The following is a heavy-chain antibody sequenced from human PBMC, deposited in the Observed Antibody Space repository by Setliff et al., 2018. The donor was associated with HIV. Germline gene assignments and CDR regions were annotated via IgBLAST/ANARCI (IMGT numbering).Heavy chain of an antibody. CDR3: ARTQWLADGSAFDI. Sequence: SVKVSCKASGGTFSSYAISWVRQAPGQGLEWMGRIIPIFGTANYAQKFQGRVTITANKSTSTAYMELSSLRSEDTAVYYCARTQWLADGSAFDIWGQGTMVTVSS. D-gene: IGHD6-19*01. CDR1: GGTFSSYA. J-gene: IGHJ3*02. CDR2: IIPIFGTA. V-gene: IGHV1-69*06.